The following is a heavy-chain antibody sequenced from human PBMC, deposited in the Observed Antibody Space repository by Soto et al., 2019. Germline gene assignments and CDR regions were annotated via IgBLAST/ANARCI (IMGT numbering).Heavy chain of an antibody. CDR1: GFTFSSYA. J-gene: IGHJ6*01. Sequence: GGSLRLSCAASGFTFSSYAMSWVRQAPGKGLEWVSAISGSGGSTYYADSVKGRFTISRDNSKNTLYLQMNSLRAEDTAVYYCAKDSMIAVLSYWYYGMGVWGPGTTVAVSS. CDR2: ISGSGGST. CDR3: AKDSMIAVLSYWYYGMGV. V-gene: IGHV3-23*01. D-gene: IGHD3-22*01.